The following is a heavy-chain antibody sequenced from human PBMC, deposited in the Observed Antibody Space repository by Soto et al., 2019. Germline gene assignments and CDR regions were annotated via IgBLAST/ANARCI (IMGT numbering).Heavy chain of an antibody. J-gene: IGHJ4*02. D-gene: IGHD6-13*01. Sequence: EVQLVESGGGLVHPGGSLRLYCAVSGFTFRINWMTWVRQAPGKGLGWVANIKQDGSEKYYVDSVKGRFTISRDNAKNSLYLQMNSLRAEDTAVYYCARDLTRYGSPVVDYWGQGTLVTVSS. CDR3: ARDLTRYGSPVVDY. V-gene: IGHV3-7*05. CDR1: GFTFRINW. CDR2: IKQDGSEK.